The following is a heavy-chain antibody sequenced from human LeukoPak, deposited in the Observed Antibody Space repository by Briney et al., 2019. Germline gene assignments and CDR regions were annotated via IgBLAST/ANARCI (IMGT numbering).Heavy chain of an antibody. Sequence: GGSLQISWQGSGYKFSNYWIAWVRQLPGKGLEYMGVIYPDDSDTIYSPSFQGQVTISVDRSINTAYLQWSSLNVSDTAVYYCARLLTTYFDFWGQGALVTVS. V-gene: IGHV5-51*01. CDR1: GYKFSNYW. D-gene: IGHD4/OR15-4a*01. J-gene: IGHJ4*02. CDR3: ARLLTTYFDF. CDR2: IYPDDSDT.